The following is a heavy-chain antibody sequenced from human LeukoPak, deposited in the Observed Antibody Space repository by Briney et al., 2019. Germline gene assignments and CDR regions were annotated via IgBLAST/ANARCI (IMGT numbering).Heavy chain of an antibody. CDR1: GYTFTSYY. CDR2: INPNGGST. D-gene: IGHD3-22*01. CDR3: ARVPLSDPSGHYYPH. V-gene: IGHV1-46*01. J-gene: IGHJ1*01. Sequence: ASVKVSCKASGYTFTSYYIHWVRQAPGQGLEWMGIINPNGGSTSYAQRFQGRVTLTRDTSASTAYMELNSLSSEDTAVYYCARVPLSDPSGHYYPHWGQGTLVTVSS.